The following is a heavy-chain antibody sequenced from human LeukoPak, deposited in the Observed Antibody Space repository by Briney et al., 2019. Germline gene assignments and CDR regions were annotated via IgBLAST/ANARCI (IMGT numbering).Heavy chain of an antibody. J-gene: IGHJ3*02. Sequence: SETLSLTCAVYGGSFSGYYWSWIRQPPGKGLEWIGEINHSGSTNYNPSLKSRVTISVDTSKNQFSLKLGSVTAADTAVYYCARGPSWNDGGNDAFDIWGQGTMVTVSS. CDR1: GGSFSGYY. V-gene: IGHV4-34*01. D-gene: IGHD1-1*01. CDR3: ARGPSWNDGGNDAFDI. CDR2: INHSGST.